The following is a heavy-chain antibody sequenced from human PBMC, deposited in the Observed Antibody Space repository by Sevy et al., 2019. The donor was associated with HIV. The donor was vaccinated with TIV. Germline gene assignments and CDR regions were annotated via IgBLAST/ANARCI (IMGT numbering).Heavy chain of an antibody. D-gene: IGHD1-1*01. CDR1: HGSINNYF. CDR3: ARESDEFNDYYYFDY. CDR2: ISYGGRT. V-gene: IGHV4-59*13. Sequence: SETLSLSCTVSHGSINNYFWSGIRQPPWKGLEWIGFISYGGRTKYNPSLQSRVTMSVDTSKNHFSLRLSSVTAADTAVYYCARESDEFNDYYYFDYWGLGTLVTVSS. J-gene: IGHJ4*02.